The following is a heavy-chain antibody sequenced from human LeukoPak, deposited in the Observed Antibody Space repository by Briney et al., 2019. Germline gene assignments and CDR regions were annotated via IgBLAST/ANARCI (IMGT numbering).Heavy chain of an antibody. CDR3: ARDSHHGFYDSSGFRAPFDC. CDR2: IKQDGTEK. J-gene: IGHJ4*02. Sequence: GGTLRLSRAASGFTFGRYWMSWGPQAPGEGLEWVANIKQDGTEKYYVESVKGRFTISRDNAKHSLYLQMNSLRAEDTAVYYCARDSHHGFYDSSGFRAPFDCWGQGTLVTVSS. CDR1: GFTFGRYW. D-gene: IGHD3-22*01. V-gene: IGHV3-7*01.